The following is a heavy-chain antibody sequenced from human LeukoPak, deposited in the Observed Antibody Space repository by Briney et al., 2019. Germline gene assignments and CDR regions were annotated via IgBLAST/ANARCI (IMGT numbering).Heavy chain of an antibody. CDR1: GGSISSSSYY. Sequence: SETLSLTCTVSGGSISSSSYYWGWIRQPPGKGLEWIGNIYYSGSTYYNPSLKSRVTISVETSKNQFSLKVSSVTAADTAVYLCARLSGPIDPWGQGTLVTVSS. CDR3: ARLSGPIDP. D-gene: IGHD5-12*01. J-gene: IGHJ5*02. V-gene: IGHV4-39*01. CDR2: IYYSGST.